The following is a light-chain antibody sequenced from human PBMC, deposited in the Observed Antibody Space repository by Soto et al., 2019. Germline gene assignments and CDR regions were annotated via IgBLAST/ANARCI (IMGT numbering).Light chain of an antibody. Sequence: EIVLTQSPGTLSLSPGERAALSCRASQTITNRYLAWYQQKPGQAPRLLIFAASSRPPGIPDRFSGSGSGRASTLTISRLEAEDFAGYFCQQYDNSFTWMFGQGTLVEIK. J-gene: IGKJ1*01. CDR1: QTITNRY. CDR2: AAS. CDR3: QQYDNSFTWM. V-gene: IGKV3-20*01.